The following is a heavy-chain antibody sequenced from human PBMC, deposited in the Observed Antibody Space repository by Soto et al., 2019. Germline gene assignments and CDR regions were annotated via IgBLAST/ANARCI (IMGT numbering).Heavy chain of an antibody. J-gene: IGHJ4*02. Sequence: GGSLRLSCAGSGFTFASYGMSWVRQAPGKGLEWVSGIKDSGDRTYYIDSVKGRFSISRDNSKNTLYLQMNSLRTEDTAIYYCTKDHGWLSRDWGQGTLVTVSS. CDR3: TKDHGWLSRD. CDR1: GFTFASYG. CDR2: IKDSGDRT. D-gene: IGHD6-19*01. V-gene: IGHV3-23*01.